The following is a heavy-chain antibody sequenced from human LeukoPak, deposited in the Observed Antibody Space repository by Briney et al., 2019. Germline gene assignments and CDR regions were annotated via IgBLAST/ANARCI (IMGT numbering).Heavy chain of an antibody. J-gene: IGHJ3*02. D-gene: IGHD4-17*01. CDR1: GFTFSSYW. Sequence: VGSLRLSCAASGFTFSSYWMSWVRQAPGKGLEWVANIKQDGSEKYYVDSVKGRFTISRDNAKNSLYLQMNSLRAEDTAVYYCARVGAVTDGAFDIWGQGTMVTVSS. V-gene: IGHV3-7*01. CDR3: ARVGAVTDGAFDI. CDR2: IKQDGSEK.